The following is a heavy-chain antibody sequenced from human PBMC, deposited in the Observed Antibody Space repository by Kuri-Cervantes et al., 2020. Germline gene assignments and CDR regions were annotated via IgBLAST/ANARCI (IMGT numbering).Heavy chain of an antibody. CDR1: GGSISSYY. V-gene: IGHV4-59*01. CDR2: IYYSGST. D-gene: IGHD3-22*01. CDR3: ARYYDSSGYYYDRGAFDI. J-gene: IGHJ3*02. Sequence: SETLSLTYTVSGGSISSYYWSWIRQPPGKGLEWIGYIYYSGSTNYNPSLKSRVTISVDTSKNQFSLKLSSVTAADTAVYYCARYYDSSGYYYDRGAFDIWGQGTMVTVSS.